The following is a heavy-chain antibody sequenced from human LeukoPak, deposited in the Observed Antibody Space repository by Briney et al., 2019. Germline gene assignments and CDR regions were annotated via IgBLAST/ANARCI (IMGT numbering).Heavy chain of an antibody. CDR1: SPSVSSHH. V-gene: IGHV4-4*07. Sequence: SETLSLTCAVSSPSVSSHHWAWIRQPAGKGLEWVGRVHFSGSTNYNPSLRSRVAISLDNSKNELSLTLKSVSAAATAAYDCARDESSRGDSGGSHYWGRGVLVTVSS. CDR2: VHFSGST. CDR3: ARDESSRGDSGGSHY. J-gene: IGHJ4*02. D-gene: IGHD2-15*01.